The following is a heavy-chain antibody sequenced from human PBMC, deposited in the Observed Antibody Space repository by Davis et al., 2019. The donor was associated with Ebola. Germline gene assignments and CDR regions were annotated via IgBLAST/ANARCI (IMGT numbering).Heavy chain of an antibody. Sequence: GESLKISCAASGFTFSSYGMHWVRQAPGKGLEWVAFIRYDGSNKYYADSVKGRFTISRDNSKNTLYLQMSGLRAEDTAVYYCVRDIIGSGSYTPRFDCWGQGTLVTVSS. J-gene: IGHJ4*02. CDR3: VRDIIGSGSYTPRFDC. CDR1: GFTFSSYG. V-gene: IGHV3-30*02. CDR2: IRYDGSNK. D-gene: IGHD1-26*01.